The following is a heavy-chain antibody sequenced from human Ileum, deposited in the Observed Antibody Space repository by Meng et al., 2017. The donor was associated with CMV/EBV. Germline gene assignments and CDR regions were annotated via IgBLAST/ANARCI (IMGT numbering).Heavy chain of an antibody. CDR1: GFTFSRYG. Sequence: GESLKISCAASGFTFSRYGMHWVRQAAGKGLEWVALIRSDGSNQYYADSVKGRFTISRDNSKNTLYLQMNSLRPEDTAVYYCAKDPGTTSWTLDSWGQGTLVTVSS. D-gene: IGHD2-2*01. J-gene: IGHJ4*02. CDR3: AKDPGTTSWTLDS. V-gene: IGHV3-30*02. CDR2: IRSDGSNQ.